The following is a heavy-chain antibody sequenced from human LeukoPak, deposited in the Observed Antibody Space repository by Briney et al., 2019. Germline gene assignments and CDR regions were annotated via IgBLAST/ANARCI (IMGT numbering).Heavy chain of an antibody. J-gene: IGHJ4*02. D-gene: IGHD2-21*02. V-gene: IGHV3-23*01. Sequence: GGSLRLSCAASGFTFSIYAFSWVRQAPGKGLDWVSTITSGGGSTYYADSVKGRFTISRDNSKNTLFVQMNNLRAEDTALYYCAKLSCGGDCPFDYWGQGALVTVSS. CDR2: ITSGGGST. CDR1: GFTFSIYA. CDR3: AKLSCGGDCPFDY.